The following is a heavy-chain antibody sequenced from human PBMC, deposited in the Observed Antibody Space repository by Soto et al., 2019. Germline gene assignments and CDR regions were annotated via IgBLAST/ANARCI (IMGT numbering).Heavy chain of an antibody. Sequence: PGGSLRLSCVASGFTFRNNAMNWVRQAPGKGLEWISDITSDGSKTHYADSVKGRFTISRDNAKNSVYLQMDSLRVEDTAVYYCAREGALKPFSSWGQGALVTVSS. CDR2: ITSDGSKT. CDR3: AREGALKPFSS. J-gene: IGHJ5*02. CDR1: GFTFRNNA. V-gene: IGHV3-48*03.